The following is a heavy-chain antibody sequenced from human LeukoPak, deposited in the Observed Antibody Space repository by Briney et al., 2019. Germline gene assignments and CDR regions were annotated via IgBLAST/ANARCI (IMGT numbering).Heavy chain of an antibody. V-gene: IGHV3-30-3*01. CDR1: GFTFSNYA. D-gene: IGHD6-19*01. Sequence: PGGSLRLSCVASGFTFSNYAMHWVRQAPGKGLEWVALISYDGSNKYYADSVKGRFTISRDNSKNTLYLQMNSLRAEDTAVYYCARGGVYSSGSYYLYYFDYWGQGTLVTVSS. CDR2: ISYDGSNK. J-gene: IGHJ4*02. CDR3: ARGGVYSSGSYYLYYFDY.